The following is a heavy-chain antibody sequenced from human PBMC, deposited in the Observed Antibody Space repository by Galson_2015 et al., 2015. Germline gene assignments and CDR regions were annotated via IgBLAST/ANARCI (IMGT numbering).Heavy chain of an antibody. Sequence: SLRLSCAASGFTFSSYGMHWVRQAPGKGLEWVAVMWYDGSNKYYADSVKGRFTISRDNSKNTLYLQMNSLRAEDTAVYYCARGHDILTGYYNHYFDYWGQGTLVTVSS. D-gene: IGHD3-9*01. CDR1: GFTFSSYG. CDR2: MWYDGSNK. V-gene: IGHV3-33*08. J-gene: IGHJ4*02. CDR3: ARGHDILTGYYNHYFDY.